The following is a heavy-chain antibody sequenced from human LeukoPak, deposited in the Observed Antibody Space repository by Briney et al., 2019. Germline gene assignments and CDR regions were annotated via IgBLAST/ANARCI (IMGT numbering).Heavy chain of an antibody. CDR2: IYHSGST. CDR3: ASFSGRGYGKRYYGMDV. CDR1: GGSISSSNW. V-gene: IGHV4-4*02. D-gene: IGHD3-10*01. Sequence: SETLSLTCAVSGGSISSSNWWSWVRQPPGKGLEWIGEIYHSGSTNYNPSLKSRVTIPVDKSKNQFSLKLSSVTAADTAVYYCASFSGRGYGKRYYGMDVWGQGTTVTVSS. J-gene: IGHJ6*02.